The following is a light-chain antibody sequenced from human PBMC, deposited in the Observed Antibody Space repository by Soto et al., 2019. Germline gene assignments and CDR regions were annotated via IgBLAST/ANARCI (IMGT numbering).Light chain of an antibody. J-gene: IGLJ1*01. CDR2: EIN. V-gene: IGLV2-8*01. Sequence: QSALTQPPSASGSPGQSVTISCTGTSSDVGAYDYVSWYQQHPGKAPKLMIYEINKRPSGVPDRFSGSKSGNTASLTVSGPQAEDEADYYCSSFAGSSNFPYVFGTGTKVTVL. CDR3: SSFAGSSNFPYV. CDR1: SSDVGAYDY.